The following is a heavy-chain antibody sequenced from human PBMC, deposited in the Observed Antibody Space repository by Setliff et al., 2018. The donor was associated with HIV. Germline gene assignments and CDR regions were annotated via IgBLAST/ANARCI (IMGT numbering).Heavy chain of an antibody. J-gene: IGHJ4*02. Sequence: GESLKISCAASGFTFSSYEMNWVRQAPGKGLEWVAYISSSDSTVYYIDSVKGRFTIYRHNAENSLFLQVDSLRAEDTAVYYCARLSPPDDYGDLGGVDYWGQGTLVTVSS. V-gene: IGHV3-48*03. CDR3: ARLSPPDDYGDLGGVDY. D-gene: IGHD4-17*01. CDR1: GFTFSSYE. CDR2: ISSSDSTV.